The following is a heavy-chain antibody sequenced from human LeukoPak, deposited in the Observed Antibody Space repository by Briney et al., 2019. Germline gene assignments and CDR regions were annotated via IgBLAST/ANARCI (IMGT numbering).Heavy chain of an antibody. CDR3: LRDAGWCRGDY. Sequence: PGGPLRLSCIASGFNFGDSWMSWVRQAPGKGLEWVANIKGEGSMKKYVDSVRGRFTISRDNAKNSLYLQMNSLSVEDTAVYFCLRDAGWCRGDYWGQGTLVSVSS. J-gene: IGHJ4*02. D-gene: IGHD6-19*01. V-gene: IGHV3-7*01. CDR2: IKGEGSMK. CDR1: GFNFGDSW.